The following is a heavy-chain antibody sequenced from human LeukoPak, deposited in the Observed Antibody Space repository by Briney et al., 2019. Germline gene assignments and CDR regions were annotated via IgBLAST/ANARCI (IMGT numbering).Heavy chain of an antibody. CDR2: INPNSGGT. V-gene: IGHV1-2*02. Sequence: ASVKVSCKASGYTFTGYSMHWVRQAPGQGLEWMGWINPNSGGTKFAQKFQGRVTMTRDTSIRTAYMELSRLRSDDTAVYYCARGTEGSYWGQGTLVTVSS. J-gene: IGHJ4*02. CDR1: GYTFTGYS. CDR3: ARGTEGSY. D-gene: IGHD1-1*01.